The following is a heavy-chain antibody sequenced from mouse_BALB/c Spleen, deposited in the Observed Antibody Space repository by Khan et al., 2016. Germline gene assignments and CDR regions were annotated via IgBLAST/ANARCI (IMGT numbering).Heavy chain of an antibody. Sequence: EVQLQESGPDLVKPSQSLSFTCTVTGYSITSGYNWHWIRQFPGNKLEWMGYIYYSGDTTYNPSLKSRISITRDTSKNQFFLQLSSVTTEDTATYYCASYSNGSSSIYWGQGTTLTVSS. J-gene: IGHJ2*01. CDR1: GYSITSGYN. CDR3: ASYSNGSSSIY. D-gene: IGHD1-1*01. V-gene: IGHV3-1*02. CDR2: IYYSGDT.